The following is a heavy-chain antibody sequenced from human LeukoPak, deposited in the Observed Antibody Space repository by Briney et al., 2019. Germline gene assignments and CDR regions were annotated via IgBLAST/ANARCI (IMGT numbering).Heavy chain of an antibody. Sequence: SETLSLTCAVYGGSFSGYYWSWIRQPPGKGLEWIGVINHSGSTNYNPSLKSRVTISVDTSKNQFSLKLSSVTAADTAVYYCARYLRRPYYFDYWGQGTLVTVSS. CDR3: ARYLRRPYYFDY. CDR1: GGSFSGYY. V-gene: IGHV4-34*01. CDR2: INHSGST. J-gene: IGHJ4*02.